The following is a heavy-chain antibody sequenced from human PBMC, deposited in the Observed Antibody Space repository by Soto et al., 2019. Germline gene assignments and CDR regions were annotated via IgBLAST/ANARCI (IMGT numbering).Heavy chain of an antibody. D-gene: IGHD3-16*01. CDR1: GGSISSYY. V-gene: IGHV4-59*08. CDR2: IYYSGST. J-gene: IGHJ4*02. Sequence: SETLSLTCTVSGGSISSYYWSWIRQPPGKGLEWIGYIYYSGSTNYNPSLKSRVTISVDTSKNQFSLKLSSVTAADTAVYYCARHLPETYDYAWGMTWYFDYWGQGTLVTVS. CDR3: ARHLPETYDYAWGMTWYFDY.